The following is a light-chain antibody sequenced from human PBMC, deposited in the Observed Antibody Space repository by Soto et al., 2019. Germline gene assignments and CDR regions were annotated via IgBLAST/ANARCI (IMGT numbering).Light chain of an antibody. CDR2: GAS. J-gene: IGKJ3*01. CDR1: QSVTSNF. Sequence: EIVLTQSPGTLSLSPGERATLTCRASQSVTSNFLAWYQQKPGQAPRLLMYGASSRATGIPDRFSGSGSGTDFTLTISRLEPEDFALYHCHQYGSSPLTFGPGTKVDIK. V-gene: IGKV3-20*01. CDR3: HQYGSSPLT.